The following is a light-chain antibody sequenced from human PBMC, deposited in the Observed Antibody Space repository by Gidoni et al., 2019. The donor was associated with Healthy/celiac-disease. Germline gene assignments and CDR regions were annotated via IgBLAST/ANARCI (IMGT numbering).Light chain of an antibody. V-gene: IGKV1-8*01. CDR3: QQYYSYPPA. CDR1: QGISSY. CDR2: AAS. J-gene: IGKJ4*01. Sequence: IRMTQSPSSLSASTGDRVTITCRASQGISSYLAWYQQKPGKAPKLLIYAASTLQSGVPSRFSGSGSGTDFTLTISCLQSEDFATYYCQQYYSYPPAFGGGTKVEIK.